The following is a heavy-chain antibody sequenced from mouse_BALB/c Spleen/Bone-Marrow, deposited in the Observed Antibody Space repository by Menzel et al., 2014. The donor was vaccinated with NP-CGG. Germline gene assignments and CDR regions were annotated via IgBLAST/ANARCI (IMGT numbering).Heavy chain of an antibody. J-gene: IGHJ2*01. CDR1: GFDFGRYW. CDR2: INPGSSTI. V-gene: IGHV4-2*02. CDR3: ARLGYYGYHDN. D-gene: IGHD1-2*01. Sequence: EVKLQESGGGLVQPGGSLNLACVASGFDFGRYWMSWARQAPGKGLEWIGEINPGSSTINYSPSLKDKFIMFRDNAKNTLYLQMRKVRSEDTALYYCARLGYYGYHDNWGQGTTLTVSS.